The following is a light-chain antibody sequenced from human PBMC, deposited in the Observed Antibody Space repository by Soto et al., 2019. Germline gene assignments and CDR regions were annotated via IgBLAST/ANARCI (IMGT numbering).Light chain of an antibody. CDR3: YSAAGIDLVV. V-gene: IGLV3-27*01. CDR1: VLAKKY. Sequence: SYELTQPSSVSVSPGQTARITCSGDVLAKKYARWFQQKPGQAPVLLIYNDRERHSGIPERFSGSGSGTTVTLTISGAQVEDEADYYCYSAAGIDLVVFGGGTKLTVL. CDR2: NDR. J-gene: IGLJ2*01.